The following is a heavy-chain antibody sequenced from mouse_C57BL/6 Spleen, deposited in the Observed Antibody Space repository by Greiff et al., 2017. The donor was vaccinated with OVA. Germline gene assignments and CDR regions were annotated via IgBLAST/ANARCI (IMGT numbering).Heavy chain of an antibody. CDR1: GYTFTDYY. CDR3: ARGSYYSNYEFAY. J-gene: IGHJ3*01. CDR2: IFPGSGST. V-gene: IGHV1-75*01. D-gene: IGHD2-5*01. Sequence: VQQSGPELVKPGASVKISCKASGYTFTDYYINWVKQRPGQGLEWIGWIFPGSGSTYYNEKFKGKATLTVDKSSSTAYMLLSSLTSEESAVYFCARGSYYSNYEFAYWGQGTLVTVSA.